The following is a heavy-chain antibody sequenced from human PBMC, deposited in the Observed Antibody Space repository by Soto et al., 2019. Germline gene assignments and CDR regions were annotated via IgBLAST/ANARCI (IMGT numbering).Heavy chain of an antibody. Sequence: QVQLQQWGAGLLKPSETLSLTCAVYGGSFSGYYWSWIHQPPGKGLEWIGEINHSGRTRYNPPLESRVTISVDTSKSQFSLILNSVTAADTAVYYCARVSQYSSIVQHWGQGALVTVSS. CDR2: INHSGRT. D-gene: IGHD6-13*01. CDR1: GGSFSGYY. J-gene: IGHJ1*01. CDR3: ARVSQYSSIVQH. V-gene: IGHV4-34*01.